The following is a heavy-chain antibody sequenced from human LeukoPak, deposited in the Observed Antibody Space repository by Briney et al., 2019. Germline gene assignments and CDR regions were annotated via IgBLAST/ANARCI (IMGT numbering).Heavy chain of an antibody. V-gene: IGHV3-30*18. J-gene: IGHJ5*02. CDR1: GFTFSSYG. Sequence: GGSLRLSCAASGFTFSSYGMHWVREAPGKGLEWVAVISYDGSNKYYADSVKGRFTISRDNSRNTLYLQMNSLRAEDTAVYYCVKDRGMRQIWNWFAPFGQGTLVTVSS. CDR2: ISYDGSNK. CDR3: VKDRGMRQIWNWFAP. D-gene: IGHD1-14*01.